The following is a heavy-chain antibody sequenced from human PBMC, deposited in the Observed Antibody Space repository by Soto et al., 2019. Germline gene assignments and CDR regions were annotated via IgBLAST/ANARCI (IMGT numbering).Heavy chain of an antibody. CDR1: GFTFSSYS. V-gene: IGHV3-21*01. Sequence: EVQLVESGGGLVKPGGSLRLSCAASGFTFSSYSMNWVRQAPGKGLEWVSSISSSSSYIYYADSGKGRFTISRDNAKNSLYLQMNSLRAEDTAVYYCARSSSSWYNWFDPWGQGTLVTVSS. J-gene: IGHJ5*02. CDR2: ISSSSSYI. CDR3: ARSSSSWYNWFDP. D-gene: IGHD6-13*01.